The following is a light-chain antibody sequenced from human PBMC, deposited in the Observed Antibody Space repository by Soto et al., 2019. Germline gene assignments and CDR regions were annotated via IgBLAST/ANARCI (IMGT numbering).Light chain of an antibody. CDR3: QQYNSYSQT. CDR1: QSISSW. J-gene: IGKJ1*01. Sequence: DIQMTQSPSSLSASGGERVASTCRASQSISSWLAWYQQKPGKAPKLLIYKASSLESGVPSRFSGSGSGTEFTLTISSLQPDDFATYYCQQYNSYSQTFGQGTKVDIK. V-gene: IGKV1-5*03. CDR2: KAS.